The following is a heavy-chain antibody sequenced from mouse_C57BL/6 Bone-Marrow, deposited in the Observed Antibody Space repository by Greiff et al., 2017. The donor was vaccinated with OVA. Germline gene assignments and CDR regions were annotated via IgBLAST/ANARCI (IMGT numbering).Heavy chain of an antibody. CDR3: ARGVLRGYYFDY. V-gene: IGHV1-54*01. J-gene: IGHJ2*01. D-gene: IGHD1-1*01. Sequence: VQLQQSGAELVRPGTSVKVSCKASGYAFTNSLIEWVKQRPGQGLEWIGVINPGSGGTNYNEKFKGKATLTADKSSSTAYMQLSSLTSGDSAVYFCARGVLRGYYFDYWGQGTTLTGSS. CDR1: GYAFTNSL. CDR2: INPGSGGT.